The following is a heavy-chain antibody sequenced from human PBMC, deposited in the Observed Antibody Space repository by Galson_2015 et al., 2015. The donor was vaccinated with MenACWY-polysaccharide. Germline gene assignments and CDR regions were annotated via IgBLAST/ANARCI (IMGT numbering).Heavy chain of an antibody. CDR3: ARDRSWSGYFASEF. D-gene: IGHD3-3*01. J-gene: IGHJ3*01. CDR2: IKQSGSDK. Sequence: SLRLSCAASGFTFSDYWMTWVRQAPGKGLEWVSTIKQSGSDKYYVDSVKGRFTVSRDNAKNSLYLQMNSLRAEDTAVYYCARDRSWSGYFASEFWGQGTMVTVSS. CDR1: GFTFSDYW. V-gene: IGHV3-7*01.